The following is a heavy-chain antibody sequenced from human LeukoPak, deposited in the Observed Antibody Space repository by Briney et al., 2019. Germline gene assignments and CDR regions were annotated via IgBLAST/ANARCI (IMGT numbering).Heavy chain of an antibody. CDR3: ARTPSSGYYYGLGSASTFDY. J-gene: IGHJ4*02. D-gene: IGHD3-22*01. CDR1: GGSISSSHW. CDR2: IYHSGST. Sequence: PSGTLSLTCAVSGGSISSSHWWSWVRQPPGKGLEWIGQIYHSGSTNYNPSLKSRVTISVDTSKNQFSLKLSSVTAADTAVYYCARTPSSGYYYGLGSASTFDYWGQGTLVTVSS. V-gene: IGHV4-4*02.